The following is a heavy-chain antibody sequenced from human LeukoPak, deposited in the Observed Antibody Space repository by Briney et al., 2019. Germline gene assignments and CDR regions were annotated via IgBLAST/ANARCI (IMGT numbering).Heavy chain of an antibody. V-gene: IGHV3-9*01. CDR2: ISWNSGSI. CDR1: GFTFDHYA. D-gene: IGHD3-9*01. CDR3: AKAQYYDILTGLGYFDY. Sequence: GGSLRLSCAASGFTFDHYAMHWVRQAPGKGLEWVSGISWNSGSIGYADSVKGRFTISRDNAKNSLYLQMNSLRAEDTALYYCAKAQYYDILTGLGYFDYWGQGTLVTVSS. J-gene: IGHJ4*02.